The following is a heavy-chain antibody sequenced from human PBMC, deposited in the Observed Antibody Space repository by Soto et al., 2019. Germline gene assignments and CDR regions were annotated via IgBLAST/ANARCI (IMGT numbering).Heavy chain of an antibody. CDR2: INAGNGNT. V-gene: IGHV1-3*01. J-gene: IGHJ6*02. CDR3: ARVVPAIYGLDV. D-gene: IGHD2-2*01. Sequence: QVQLVQSGAEVKKPGASVKVSCKASGYTFTSCAMHLVRQAPGQRLEWMGWINAGNGNTKYSQKFQGRVTITRDTSASTAYMELSSLRSEDTAVYYCARVVPAIYGLDVWGQGTTVTVSS. CDR1: GYTFTSCA.